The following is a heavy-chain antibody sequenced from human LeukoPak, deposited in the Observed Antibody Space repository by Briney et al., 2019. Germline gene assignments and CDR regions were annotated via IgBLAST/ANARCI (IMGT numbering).Heavy chain of an antibody. J-gene: IGHJ4*02. Sequence: ASVKVSCTPSLYTFSSFGINSGPEAPSQRVGGWGWISGYNGKTNYEPILQSRVTMTTDTSTSTAYMELRSLRSDDTAVYYCARDESLGDKDFDCWGQGTLVTVSS. V-gene: IGHV1-18*01. CDR1: LYTFSSFG. CDR3: ARDESLGDKDFDC. CDR2: ISGYNGKT. D-gene: IGHD2-21*01.